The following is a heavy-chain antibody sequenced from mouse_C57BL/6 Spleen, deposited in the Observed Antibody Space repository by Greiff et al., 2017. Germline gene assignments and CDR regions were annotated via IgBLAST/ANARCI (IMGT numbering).Heavy chain of an antibody. V-gene: IGHV5-9*01. CDR2: ISGAGGNT. Sequence: EVQLVESVGGLVKPGGSLKLSCAASGFTFSNSTMSWVRQTPEQRLEWVATISGAGGNTYYPDSVQGRFTISRDNAKTTLYLQLSSLRSEDKALYYCARGGVKTGDDAMDYWGQGTSVTVSA. CDR1: GFTFSNST. CDR3: ARGGVKTGDDAMDY. J-gene: IGHJ4*01. D-gene: IGHD2-2*01.